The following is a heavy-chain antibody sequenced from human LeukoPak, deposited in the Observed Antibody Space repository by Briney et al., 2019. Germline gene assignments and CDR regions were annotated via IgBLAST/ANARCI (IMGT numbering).Heavy chain of an antibody. J-gene: IGHJ3*02. Sequence: GGSLRLSCAASGFTFSSYSMNWVRQAPGKGLEWVSSISTSSNYIYCAGSMKGRFTISRDNAKNSLYLQMNSLRGADTAVYLCAREGMGRRAFDIWGQGTMVTVSS. V-gene: IGHV3-21*01. D-gene: IGHD3-10*01. CDR1: GFTFSSYS. CDR2: ISTSSNYI. CDR3: AREGMGRRAFDI.